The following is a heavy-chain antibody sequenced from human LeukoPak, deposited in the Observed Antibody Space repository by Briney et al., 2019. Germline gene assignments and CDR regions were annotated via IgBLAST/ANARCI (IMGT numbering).Heavy chain of an antibody. Sequence: PSETLSLTCTVSGGSISSYYWSWIRQPPGKGLEWIGYIYNSGSTNYNPPLKSRVNISVDTSKNQFSLKLSSVTAADTAVYYCARLRSIAARFYYMDVWGKGTTVTVSS. CDR1: GGSISSYY. V-gene: IGHV4-4*09. J-gene: IGHJ6*03. D-gene: IGHD6-6*01. CDR3: ARLRSIAARFYYMDV. CDR2: IYNSGST.